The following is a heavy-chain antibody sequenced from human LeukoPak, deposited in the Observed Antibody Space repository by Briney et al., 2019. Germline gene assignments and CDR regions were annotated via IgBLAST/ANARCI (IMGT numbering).Heavy chain of an antibody. V-gene: IGHV1-18*01. CDR3: ARDWPTVITDY. D-gene: IGHD4-11*01. J-gene: IGHJ4*02. CDR1: GYTLTSHG. CDR2: ISTSKGDT. Sequence: ASVKVSCKTSGYTLTSHGISWVRQAPGQGLEWMGWISTSKGDTNYAQKFKGRLTMTTDRSTYTAYMELRSLSSDDTAVYYCARDWPTVITDYWGQGTLVTVSS.